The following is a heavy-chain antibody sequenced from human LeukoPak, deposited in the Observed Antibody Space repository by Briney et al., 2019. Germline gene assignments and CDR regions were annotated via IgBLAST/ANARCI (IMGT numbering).Heavy chain of an antibody. D-gene: IGHD6-6*01. CDR3: ASNVPQCRVLVQDDY. J-gene: IGHJ4*02. V-gene: IGHV3-30-3*01. CDR1: GFTFSSYA. Sequence: GRSLRLSCAASGFTFSSYAMHWVRQAPGKGLEWLAVISYDGSNKYYADSVKGRFTISRDNSKNTLYLQMNSLRAEDTAVYYCASNVPQCRVLVQDDYWGQGTLVTVSS. CDR2: ISYDGSNK.